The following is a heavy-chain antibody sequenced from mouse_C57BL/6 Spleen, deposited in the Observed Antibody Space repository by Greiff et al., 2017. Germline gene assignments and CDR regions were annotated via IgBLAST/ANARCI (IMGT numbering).Heavy chain of an antibody. CDR2: IDPSDSET. CDR1: GYTFTSYW. CDR3: AVGAITTVVPVKGVAY. J-gene: IGHJ3*01. Sequence: VQLQQPGAELVRPGSSVKLSCKASGYTFTSYWMHWVKQRPIQGLEWIGNIDPSDSETHYNQKFKDKDTLTVDKSSSTAYMQLSSLTSEDSAVYYGAVGAITTVVPVKGVAYWGQGTLVTVSA. V-gene: IGHV1-52*01. D-gene: IGHD1-1*01.